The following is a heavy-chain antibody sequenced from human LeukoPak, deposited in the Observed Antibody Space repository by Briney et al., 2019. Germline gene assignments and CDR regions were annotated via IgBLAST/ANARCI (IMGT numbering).Heavy chain of an antibody. CDR2: IIPIFGTA. D-gene: IGHD3-22*01. CDR1: GGTFSSYA. J-gene: IGHJ4*02. CDR3: ARDGGLFVGDSSGYYSIDY. V-gene: IGHV1-69*01. Sequence: GSSVTVSCKASGGTFSSYAISWVRQAPGQGLEWMGGIIPIFGTANYAQKFQGRVTITADESTSTAYMELSSLRSEDTAVYYCARDGGLFVGDSSGYYSIDYWGQGTLVTVSS.